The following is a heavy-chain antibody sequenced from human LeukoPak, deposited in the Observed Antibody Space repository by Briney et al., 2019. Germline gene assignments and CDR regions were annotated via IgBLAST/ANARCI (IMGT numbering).Heavy chain of an antibody. CDR1: GFTFSSYE. Sequence: GGTLRLSCVASGFTFSSYEMNWVRQAPGKGLEWVSYISSSAGTIYYADSVQGRCTISRDNAKNSLYLQMSSLRAEDTAVYCAKDGDDCIDFWGQGTLVTVSS. V-gene: IGHV3-48*03. CDR3: AKDGDDCIDF. J-gene: IGHJ4*02. CDR2: ISSSAGTI. D-gene: IGHD3-22*01.